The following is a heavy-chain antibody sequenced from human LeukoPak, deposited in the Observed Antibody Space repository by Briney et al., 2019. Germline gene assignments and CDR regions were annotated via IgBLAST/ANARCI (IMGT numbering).Heavy chain of an antibody. Sequence: PSETLSLTCTVSGGSISSYYWSWIRQPAGKGLEWIGRIYTSGSTNYNPSLKSRVTMSVDTSKNQFSLKLSSVTAADTAVYYCARGADVVVPAAILNYGMDVWGQGTTVTVSS. V-gene: IGHV4-4*07. J-gene: IGHJ6*02. D-gene: IGHD2-2*02. CDR1: GGSISSYY. CDR3: ARGADVVVPAAILNYGMDV. CDR2: IYTSGST.